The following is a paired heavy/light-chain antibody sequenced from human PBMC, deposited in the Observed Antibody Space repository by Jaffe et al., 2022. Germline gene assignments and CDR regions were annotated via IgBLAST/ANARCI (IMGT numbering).Light chain of an antibody. CDR3: SSYKGSGYV. V-gene: IGLV2-14*01. J-gene: IGLJ1*01. CDR1: SSDVGHYNY. Sequence: QSALTQPASVSGSPGQSITISCTGTSSDVGHYNYVSWYQQHPGKAPKLMIFEVSNRPSGVSTRFSGSKSGNTASLTISGLQAEDEADYYCSSYKGSGYVFGSGTKVTVL. CDR2: EVS.
Heavy chain of an antibody. J-gene: IGHJ3*02. CDR3: VRDKYLYDTNAFSDAFDI. V-gene: IGHV3-48*03. CDR2: IDSSSSSI. CDR1: GFTIITYE. Sequence: EVQLVESGGGLVQPGGSLSLSCAASGFTIITYEMNWVRQAPGKGLEWVSYIDSSSSSIMYADSVKGRFTISRDNAKNSLYLQMNSLRADDTAVYYCVRDKYLYDTNAFSDAFDIWGRGTQVTVSS. D-gene: IGHD2-8*01.